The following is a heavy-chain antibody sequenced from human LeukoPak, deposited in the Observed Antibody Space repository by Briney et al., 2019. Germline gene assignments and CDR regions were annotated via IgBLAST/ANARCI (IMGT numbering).Heavy chain of an antibody. V-gene: IGHV3-23*01. D-gene: IGHD1-1*01. Sequence: AGGSLRLSCAASGFTFSSYAMSWVRQAPGKGLEWVSAISGSGGSTYYADSVKGRFTISRDNAKNTLYLQMNSLRAEDTAVYYCARENGGSYFYMDVWGKGTTVTVSS. J-gene: IGHJ6*03. CDR2: ISGSGGST. CDR3: ARENGGSYFYMDV. CDR1: GFTFSSYA.